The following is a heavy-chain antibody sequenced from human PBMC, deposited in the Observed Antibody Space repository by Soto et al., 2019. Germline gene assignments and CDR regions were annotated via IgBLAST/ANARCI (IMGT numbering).Heavy chain of an antibody. J-gene: IGHJ4*02. CDR3: ARARVGTAIFDY. V-gene: IGHV4-59*01. CDR1: GSSISSYY. D-gene: IGHD1-1*01. CDR2: IYYSGST. Sequence: PSETLSLTCTVSGSSISSYYWSWIRQPPGKGLEWIGYIYYSGSTNYNPSLKSRVTISVDTSKNQFSLKLSSVTAADTAVYYCARARVGTAIFDYWGQGTLVTVSS.